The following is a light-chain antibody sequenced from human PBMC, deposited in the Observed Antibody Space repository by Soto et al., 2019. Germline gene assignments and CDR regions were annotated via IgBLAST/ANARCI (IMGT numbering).Light chain of an antibody. CDR2: DAS. CDR1: QSISSW. Sequence: DIQMTQSPSTLSASVGDRVTITCRASQSISSWLAWYQQKPGKAPKLLIYDASSLESGVPSRFSGSGSGTEFTHTIRSLQPDDFATYYCQQYNSYSPWTFGQGTKVEIK. J-gene: IGKJ1*01. V-gene: IGKV1-5*01. CDR3: QQYNSYSPWT.